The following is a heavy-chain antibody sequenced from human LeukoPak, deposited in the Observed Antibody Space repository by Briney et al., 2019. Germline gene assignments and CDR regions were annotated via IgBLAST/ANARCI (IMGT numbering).Heavy chain of an antibody. D-gene: IGHD7-27*01. V-gene: IGHV1-2*02. J-gene: IGHJ6*02. CDR3: ARELGTWGYYGMDV. CDR2: INPNSGGT. CDR1: GYTFTGYY. Sequence: ASVKVSCKASGYTFTGYYMHWVRQAPGQGLEWMGWINPNSGGTNYAQKFQGRVTMTRDTSISTAYMELSRLRSDDPAVYYCARELGTWGYYGMDVWGQGTTVTVSS.